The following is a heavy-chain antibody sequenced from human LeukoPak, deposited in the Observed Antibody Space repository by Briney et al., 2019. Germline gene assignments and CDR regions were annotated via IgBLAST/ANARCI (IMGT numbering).Heavy chain of an antibody. CDR2: INPNSGGT. CDR1: GYTFTGYY. V-gene: IGHV1-2*02. Sequence: ASVKVSCKASGYTFTGYYMHWVRQAPGQGLEWMGWINPNSGGTNYAQKFQGRVTMTRDTTISTASTELRSLRADDTADYYSVREDSSFDYWGQGTLVTVSS. J-gene: IGHJ4*02. D-gene: IGHD6-19*01. CDR3: VREDSSFDY.